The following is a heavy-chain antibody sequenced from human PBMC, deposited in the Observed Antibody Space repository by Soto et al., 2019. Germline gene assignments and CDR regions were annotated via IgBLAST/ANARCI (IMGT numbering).Heavy chain of an antibody. V-gene: IGHV2-5*02. CDR3: AHRPSYCSGGSCYSGFDY. CDR2: IYWDDDK. J-gene: IGHJ4*02. CDR1: GFSLSTSGVG. D-gene: IGHD2-15*01. Sequence: QITLKESVPTLVKPTQTLTLTCTFSGFSLSTSGVGVGWIRQPPVKALEWLALIYWDDDKRYSPSLKSRLNITKDNSKNPVVLTMTNMDPVDTATYYCAHRPSYCSGGSCYSGFDYWGQGTLVTVSS.